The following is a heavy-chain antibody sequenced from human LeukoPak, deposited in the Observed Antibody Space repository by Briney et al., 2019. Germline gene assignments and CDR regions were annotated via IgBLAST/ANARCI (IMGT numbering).Heavy chain of an antibody. Sequence: GGSLRLSCAASGFTFSNYWMHWVRQAPGKGLEWISYIGISSGNTKYADSVKGRFTISRDKARNSLYLQMNSLRVEDTAMYYCARDHRYAFDNWGHGTLVTVTS. V-gene: IGHV3-11*06. D-gene: IGHD5-12*01. CDR2: IGISSGNT. CDR3: ARDHRYAFDN. CDR1: GFTFSNYW. J-gene: IGHJ4*01.